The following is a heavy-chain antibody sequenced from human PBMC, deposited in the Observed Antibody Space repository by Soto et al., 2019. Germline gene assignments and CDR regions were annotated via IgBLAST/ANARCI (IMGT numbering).Heavy chain of an antibody. V-gene: IGHV5-51*01. Sequence: GESLKSSCEGSGYSFTHYWIGWVRQMPGKGLEWMGTIYPHDSDTRYSPSFQGQVTISADKSISTAFLQWSSLQASDTAMYFCARVTGQTLDYWAQGTLVTVSS. CDR3: ARVTGQTLDY. CDR2: IYPHDSDT. CDR1: GYSFTHYW. J-gene: IGHJ4*02. D-gene: IGHD5-18*01.